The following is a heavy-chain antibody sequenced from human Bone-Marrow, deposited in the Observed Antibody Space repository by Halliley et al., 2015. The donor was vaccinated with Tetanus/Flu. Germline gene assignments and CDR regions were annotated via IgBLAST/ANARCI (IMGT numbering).Heavy chain of an antibody. D-gene: IGHD3-3*01. J-gene: IGHJ5*02. Sequence: LRLSCTVSGGSMTHNYWSWIRQSPGKGLEWIGFIHYSGSTSYQPSLKSRVTISLDTSRNQFSLRLSSVTAADTAVYFCARGPITTDNWFDPWGQGTLVTVSP. CDR2: IHYSGST. V-gene: IGHV4-59*01. CDR1: GGSMTHNY. CDR3: ARGPITTDNWFDP.